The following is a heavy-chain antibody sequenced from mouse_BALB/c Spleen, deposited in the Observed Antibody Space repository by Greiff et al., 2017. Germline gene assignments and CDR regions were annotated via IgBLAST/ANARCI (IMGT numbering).Heavy chain of an antibody. V-gene: IGHV1-7*01. J-gene: IGHJ2*01. CDR3: ARLRLRFDY. CDR2: INPSTGYT. CDR1: GYTFTSYW. D-gene: IGHD1-2*01. Sequence: QVQLKESGAELAKPGASVKMSCKASGYTFTSYWMHWVKQRPGQGLEWIGYINPSTGYTEYNQKFKDKATLTADKSSSTAYMQLSSLTSEDSAVYYCARLRLRFDYWGQGTTLTVSS.